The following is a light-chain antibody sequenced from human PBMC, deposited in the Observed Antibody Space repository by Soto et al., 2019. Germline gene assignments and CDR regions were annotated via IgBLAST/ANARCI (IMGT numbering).Light chain of an antibody. J-gene: IGKJ2*01. Sequence: AIRMTQSPSSFSASTGDRVTFTCRASQGISSYLAWYQQKPGKAPNLLIYAAATLQRGAPSRFSGSGSGTDFTLTISRLQSEDFATYYCQQYFSYPYTFGQGTKLEI. V-gene: IGKV1-8*01. CDR2: AAA. CDR1: QGISSY. CDR3: QQYFSYPYT.